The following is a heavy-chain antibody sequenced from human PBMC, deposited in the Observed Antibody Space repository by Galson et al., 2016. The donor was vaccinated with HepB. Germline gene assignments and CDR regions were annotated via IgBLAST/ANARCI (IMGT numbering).Heavy chain of an antibody. J-gene: IGHJ3*02. V-gene: IGHV4-59*01. D-gene: IGHD5-24*01. CDR3: ATGRRDGYLDAFDM. CDR1: GVSITDYF. Sequence: SETLSLTCTVSGVSITDYFWSWIRQPPGKGLEWIGYIYYSGNTKYNPSLKCRVSMSIDTSKGQISLKVTSVTAADAAVYYCATGRRDGYLDAFDMWGQGTMVTVSS. CDR2: IYYSGNT.